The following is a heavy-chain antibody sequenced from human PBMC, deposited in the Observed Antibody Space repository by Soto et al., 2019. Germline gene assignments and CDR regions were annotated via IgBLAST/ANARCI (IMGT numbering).Heavy chain of an antibody. D-gene: IGHD3-9*01. CDR3: ASRFFDGVTYQY. J-gene: IGHJ4*02. CDR1: GGSISSYY. CDR2: IYYSGST. Sequence: SETLSLTCTVSGGSISSYYWSWIRQPPGKGLEWIGYIYYSGSTSYNPSLKSRVTISVDTSKNQFSLKLSSVTAEDTAVYYCASRFFDGVTYQYWGQGTPVTVSS. V-gene: IGHV4-59*12.